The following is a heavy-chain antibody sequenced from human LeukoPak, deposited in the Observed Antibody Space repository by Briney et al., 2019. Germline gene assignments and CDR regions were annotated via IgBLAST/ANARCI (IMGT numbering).Heavy chain of an antibody. CDR2: ISNNGGYT. D-gene: IGHD2-15*01. CDR1: GFTFSSSA. J-gene: IGHJ4*02. V-gene: IGHV3-23*01. CDR3: AKQLGYCSDGSCYFPY. Sequence: GGSLRLSCAASGFTFSSSAMSWVRQAPGKGLEWVSAISNNGGYTYYADSVQGRFTISRDNSKSTLCLQMNSLRAEDTAAYYCAKQLGYCSDGSCYFPYWGQGTLVTVSS.